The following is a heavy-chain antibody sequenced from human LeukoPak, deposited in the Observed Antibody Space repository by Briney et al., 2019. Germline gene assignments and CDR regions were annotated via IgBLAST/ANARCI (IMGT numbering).Heavy chain of an antibody. CDR3: ARGRVARFDY. J-gene: IGHJ4*02. CDR1: GGSFSGYY. D-gene: IGHD6-6*01. Sequence: PSETLSLTCAVYGGSFSGYYWSWIRQPAGKGLEWIGEINHSGSTNYNPSLKSRVTISVDTSKNQFSLKLSSVTAADTAVYYCARGRVARFDYWGQGTLVTVSS. V-gene: IGHV4-34*01. CDR2: INHSGST.